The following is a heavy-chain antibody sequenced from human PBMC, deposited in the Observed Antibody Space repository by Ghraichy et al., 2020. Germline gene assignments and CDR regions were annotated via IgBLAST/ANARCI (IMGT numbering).Heavy chain of an antibody. Sequence: GGSLRLSCAASGFTFSSYGMHWVRQAPGKGLEWVAVISYDGSNKYYADSVKGRFTISRDNSKNTLYLQMNSLRAEDTAVYYCAKEAAFADCGGDCYWKNYYYYGMDVWGQGATVTVSS. V-gene: IGHV3-30*18. J-gene: IGHJ6*02. D-gene: IGHD2-21*02. CDR1: GFTFSSYG. CDR3: AKEAAFADCGGDCYWKNYYYYGMDV. CDR2: ISYDGSNK.